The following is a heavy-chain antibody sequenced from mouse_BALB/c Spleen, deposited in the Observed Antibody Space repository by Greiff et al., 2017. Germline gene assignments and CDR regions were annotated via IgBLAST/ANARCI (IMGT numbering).Heavy chain of an antibody. CDR1: GYTFTDYA. Sequence: QVQLQQSGAELVRPGVSVKISCKGSGYTFTDYAMHWVKQSHAKSLEWIGVISTYYGDASYNQKFKGKATMTVDKSSSTAYMELARLTSEDSAIYYCARSYYGNCFDVWGAGTTVTVSS. V-gene: IGHV1S137*01. D-gene: IGHD2-1*01. CDR3: ARSYYGNCFDV. J-gene: IGHJ1*01. CDR2: ISTYYGDA.